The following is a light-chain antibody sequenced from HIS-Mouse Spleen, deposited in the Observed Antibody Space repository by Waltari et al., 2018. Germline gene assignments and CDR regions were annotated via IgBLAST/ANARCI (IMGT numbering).Light chain of an antibody. V-gene: IGLV3-1*01. CDR1: KLGDKY. CDR3: QAWDSSTAV. J-gene: IGLJ2*01. Sequence: SYELTQPPSVSVSPGQTASITCSGDKLGDKYACWYQQEPGKSPVLVIYKDSKRPSWIPARFSGSNSGNTATLTISGTQAMDEADYYCQAWDSSTAVFGGGTKLTVL. CDR2: KDS.